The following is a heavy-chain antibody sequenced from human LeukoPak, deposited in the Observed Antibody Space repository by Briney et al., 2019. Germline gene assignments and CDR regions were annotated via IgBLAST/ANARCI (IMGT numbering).Heavy chain of an antibody. CDR1: GGSISSGDYY. V-gene: IGHV4-30-4*08. Sequence: PSETLSLTCTVSGGSISSGDYYWTWIRQPPGKGLEWIGNIYKKGYTHYNPSLKSRVTMSIDTSKSQFSLNLGSATAADTAVYYCARDWDYDSSGHDLMGGPLVLEYWGQGIQVTVSS. CDR2: IYKKGYT. D-gene: IGHD3-22*01. J-gene: IGHJ4*02. CDR3: ARDWDYDSSGHDLMGGPLVLEY.